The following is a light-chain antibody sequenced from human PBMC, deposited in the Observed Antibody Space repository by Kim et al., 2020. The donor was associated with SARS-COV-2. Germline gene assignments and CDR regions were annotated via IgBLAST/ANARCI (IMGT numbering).Light chain of an antibody. J-gene: IGKJ2*01. V-gene: IGKV1-5*03. CDR3: QQYNSYPYT. CDR2: KAS. Sequence: DIQMTQSPSTLSASVGDRVTITCRASQSISSWLAWYQQKPGKSPKLLIYKASSLESGVPSRFSGSGSGTEFTLTISSLQPDDFATYYCQQYNSYPYTFGQGTKLEI. CDR1: QSISSW.